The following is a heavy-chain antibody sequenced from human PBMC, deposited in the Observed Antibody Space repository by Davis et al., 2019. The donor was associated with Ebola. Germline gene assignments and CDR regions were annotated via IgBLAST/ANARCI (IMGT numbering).Heavy chain of an antibody. CDR2: INPNSGGT. CDR1: GYTFTGYY. V-gene: IGHV1-2*06. J-gene: IGHJ4*02. CDR3: AHSSSGWYSFDY. D-gene: IGHD6-19*01. Sequence: AASVKVSCKASGYTFTGYYLHWVRQAPGQGLEWMGRINPNSGGTNYAQKSQDRVTMTRDTSTSTVYMELSRLRSDDTAVYYCAHSSSGWYSFDYWGPGTLVTVSS.